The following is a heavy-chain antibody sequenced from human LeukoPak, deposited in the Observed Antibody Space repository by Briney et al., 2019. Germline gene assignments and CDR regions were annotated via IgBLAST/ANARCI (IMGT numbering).Heavy chain of an antibody. CDR2: ISSGSGTI. D-gene: IGHD5-18*01. CDR3: AKSDRGYSYGSLDY. Sequence: PGGSLRLSCSPSGFTFSSSAMNWVRQAPGKGLEWVSYISSGSGTIYYADSVKGRFTISGDNAKNSLNLQMNSLRAEDTAVYYCAKSDRGYSYGSLDYWGQGTLVTVSS. J-gene: IGHJ4*02. V-gene: IGHV3-48*01. CDR1: GFTFSSSA.